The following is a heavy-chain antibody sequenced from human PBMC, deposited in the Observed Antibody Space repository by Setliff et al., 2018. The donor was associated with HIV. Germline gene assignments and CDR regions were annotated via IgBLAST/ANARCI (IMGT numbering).Heavy chain of an antibody. J-gene: IGHJ6*03. Sequence: SVKVSCKASGGTFSSYAISWVRQAPGQGLEWMGRIIPIFGTANYAQKFQGRVTITADKSTSTAYMELSSLRSEDTAVYYCARVIVVVPAAAVRNYYYYMDVWGKGTTVTVSS. CDR2: IIPIFGTA. V-gene: IGHV1-69*06. CDR3: ARVIVVVPAAAVRNYYYYMDV. CDR1: GGTFSSYA. D-gene: IGHD2-2*01.